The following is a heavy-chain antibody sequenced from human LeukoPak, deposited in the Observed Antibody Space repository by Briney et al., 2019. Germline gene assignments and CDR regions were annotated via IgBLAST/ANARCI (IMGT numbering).Heavy chain of an antibody. CDR2: INPSGGDT. CDR1: GYILSSYN. Sequence: GASVKVSCKASGYILSSYNMHWVRQAPGQGLEWLGIINPSGGDTKYAHKFQGRVTMTRDMSTSTVYMELSSLRSEETAVYFCARGLSHIRTVTAGNTDPFGIWGQGTMVTVSS. V-gene: IGHV1-46*01. D-gene: IGHD4-17*01. J-gene: IGHJ3*02. CDR3: ARGLSHIRTVTAGNTDPFGI.